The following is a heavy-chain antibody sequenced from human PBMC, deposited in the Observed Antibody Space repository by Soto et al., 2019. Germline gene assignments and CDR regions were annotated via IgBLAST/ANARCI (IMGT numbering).Heavy chain of an antibody. CDR3: GRGRSGQIVVFY. CDR2: IGPESGAT. J-gene: IGHJ4*02. V-gene: IGHV1-2*02. CDR1: GYTFTGHD. Sequence: QVQLVQSGAEVKKPGASVKVSCKASGYTFTGHDIHWVRQAPEQGPEWMGEIGPESGATRYAQKFQGRVTMTRDTSITTVYMELKNLSPDDTAVYYCGRGRSGQIVVFYWGQGTPVTVSS. D-gene: IGHD1-26*01.